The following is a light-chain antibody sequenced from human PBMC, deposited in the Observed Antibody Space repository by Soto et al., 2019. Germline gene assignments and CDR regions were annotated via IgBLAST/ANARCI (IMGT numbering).Light chain of an antibody. Sequence: QSALTQPPSVSAAPGQKVTMSCSGGRSNIGNYYVSWHQQLPGTAPKLLIYENDKRPSGIPDRFSGSKSGTSATLGITGLQAGDEADYYCGTWDSSLSISVFGTGTKVTVL. CDR3: GTWDSSLSISV. CDR1: RSNIGNYY. J-gene: IGLJ1*01. V-gene: IGLV1-51*02. CDR2: END.